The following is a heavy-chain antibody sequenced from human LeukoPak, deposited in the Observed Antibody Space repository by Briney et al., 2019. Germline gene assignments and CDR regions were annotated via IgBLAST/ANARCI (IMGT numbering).Heavy chain of an antibody. J-gene: IGHJ4*02. CDR1: GYTFTSYY. Sequence: ASVKVSCKASGYTFTSYYMHWVRQAPGQGLEWMGIINPSGGSTSYAQKFQGRVTMTRDTSTSTVYMELSSLRSEDTAVYYCVRDGYSNYWYLNLWGQGTLVTVSS. CDR3: VRDGYSNYWYLNL. CDR2: INPSGGST. D-gene: IGHD6-13*01. V-gene: IGHV1-46*01.